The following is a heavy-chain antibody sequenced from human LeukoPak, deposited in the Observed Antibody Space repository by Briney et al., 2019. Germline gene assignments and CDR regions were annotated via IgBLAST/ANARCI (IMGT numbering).Heavy chain of an antibody. D-gene: IGHD3-10*01. J-gene: IGHJ4*02. CDR3: TTVTLRPVGL. CDR1: GFSFSRAW. CDR2: IKSKSDGGTT. V-gene: IGHV3-15*05. Sequence: GGSLRLSCAASGFSFSRAWMSWVRQAPGKGLEWVGRIKSKSDGGTTDYAAPVKGRFTISRDDSKNTLFLQVNSLKIEDTAVYYCTTVTLRPVGLWGQGTLVTVSS.